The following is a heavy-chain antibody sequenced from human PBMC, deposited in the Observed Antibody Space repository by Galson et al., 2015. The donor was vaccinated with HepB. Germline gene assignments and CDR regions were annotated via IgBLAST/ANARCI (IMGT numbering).Heavy chain of an antibody. Sequence: SVKVSCKVSGYTLKELSIHWVRQAPGKGLEWMGAFDPEDGETIYTQKFQDRVTMSEDTFIGTAYMELSSLRSEDTALYYCASSPFRPQTHYGERPYYLDFWGQGTLVTVSS. J-gene: IGHJ4*02. V-gene: IGHV1-24*01. D-gene: IGHD4-17*01. CDR3: ASSPFRPQTHYGERPYYLDF. CDR2: FDPEDGET. CDR1: GYTLKELS.